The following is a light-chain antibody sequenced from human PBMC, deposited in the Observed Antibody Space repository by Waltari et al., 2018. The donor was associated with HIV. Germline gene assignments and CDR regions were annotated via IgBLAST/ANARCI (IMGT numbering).Light chain of an antibody. J-gene: IGLJ1*01. CDR3: CSYASSTTYV. CDR2: EFN. V-gene: IGLV2-23*02. CDR1: NREVLYYNL. Sequence: QSAMTQPASVSGSPVRSITISCPSTNREVLYYNLVTWYQQHPGKAPKLMIYEFNKRPSGISDRFSGSKSDNTASLTISGLQAEDEADYYCCSYASSTTYVFGTGTKITVL.